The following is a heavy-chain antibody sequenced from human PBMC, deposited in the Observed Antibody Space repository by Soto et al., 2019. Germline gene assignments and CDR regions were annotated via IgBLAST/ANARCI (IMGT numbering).Heavy chain of an antibody. CDR2: IIPIFGTA. CDR3: ARDRNIVGAWSFDY. V-gene: IGHV1-69*13. J-gene: IGHJ4*02. CDR1: GGTFSSYA. Sequence: GASVKVSCKASGGTFSSYAISWVRQAPGQGLEWMGGIIPIFGTANYAQKFQGRVTITADESTSTAYMELSSLRSEDTAVYYCARDRNIVGAWSFDYWGQGTLVTVSS. D-gene: IGHD1-26*01.